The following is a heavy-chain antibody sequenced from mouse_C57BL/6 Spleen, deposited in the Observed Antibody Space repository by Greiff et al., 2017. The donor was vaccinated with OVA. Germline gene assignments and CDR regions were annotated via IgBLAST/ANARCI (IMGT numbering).Heavy chain of an antibody. CDR1: GYTFTSYW. D-gene: IGHD2-4*01. CDR2: IDPSDSET. J-gene: IGHJ1*03. Sequence: QVQLQQSGAELVRPGSSVKLSCKASGYTFTSYWMHWVKQRPIQGLEWIGNIDPSDSETHYNQKFKDKATLTVDKSSSTAYMQLSSLTSEDSAVYYCAILMIPHWYFDVWGTGTTVTVSS. V-gene: IGHV1-52*01. CDR3: AILMIPHWYFDV.